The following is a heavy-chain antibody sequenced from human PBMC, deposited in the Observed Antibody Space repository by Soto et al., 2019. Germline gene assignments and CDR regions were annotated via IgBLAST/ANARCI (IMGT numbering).Heavy chain of an antibody. J-gene: IGHJ4*02. V-gene: IGHV4-34*01. D-gene: IGHD5-12*01. CDR3: ARELEMATIANPYYFDY. CDR1: GGSFSGYY. CDR2: INHSGST. Sequence: QVQLQQWGAGLLKPSETLSLTCDVYGGSFSGYYWSWIRQPPGKGLEWIGEINHSGSTNYNPSLKSRVTISVDTSKNQFSLKLSSVTAADTAVYYCARELEMATIANPYYFDYWGQGTLVTVSS.